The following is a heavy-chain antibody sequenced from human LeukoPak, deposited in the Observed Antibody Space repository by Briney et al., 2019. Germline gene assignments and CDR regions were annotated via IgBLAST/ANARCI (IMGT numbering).Heavy chain of an antibody. CDR1: GGSISSYY. J-gene: IGHJ4*02. D-gene: IGHD6-19*01. V-gene: IGHV4-59*08. CDR2: IYYSGST. CDR3: ARHEYSSGWPYFDY. Sequence: SETLSLTCTVSGGSISSYYWSWIRQPPGKGLEWIGYIYYSGSTNYSPSLKSRVTISVDTSKNQFSLKLSSVTAADTAVYYCARHEYSSGWPYFDYWGQGTLVTVSS.